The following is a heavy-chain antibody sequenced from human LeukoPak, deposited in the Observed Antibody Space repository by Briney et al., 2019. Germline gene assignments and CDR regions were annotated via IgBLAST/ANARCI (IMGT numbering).Heavy chain of an antibody. D-gene: IGHD3-3*01. V-gene: IGHV3-15*01. J-gene: IGHJ4*02. Sequence: GGSIRLSCTASAFTFSKAWMTWVRQAPGKGLEWVGQIYTESDGGTTYYAAPVKGRFTISRDDSKNTLYLQMNNVQAEDTAMYYCTTSPGITVFGVVEDYWGQGTLVTVSS. CDR2: IYTESDGGTT. CDR3: TTSPGITVFGVVEDY. CDR1: AFTFSKAW.